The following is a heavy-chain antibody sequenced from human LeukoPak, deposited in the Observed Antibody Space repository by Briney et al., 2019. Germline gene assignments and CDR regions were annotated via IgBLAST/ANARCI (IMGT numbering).Heavy chain of an antibody. D-gene: IGHD3-22*01. CDR2: ISSSSSYT. CDR1: GFTFSDYY. Sequence: GGSLRLSCAASGFTFSDYYMSWIRQAPGKGLEWVSYISSSSSYTNYADSVKGRFTISRDNAKNSLYLQMNSLRAEDTAVYYCARDLGYDSSGYYPSDAFDIWGQGTMVTVSS. J-gene: IGHJ3*02. V-gene: IGHV3-11*06. CDR3: ARDLGYDSSGYYPSDAFDI.